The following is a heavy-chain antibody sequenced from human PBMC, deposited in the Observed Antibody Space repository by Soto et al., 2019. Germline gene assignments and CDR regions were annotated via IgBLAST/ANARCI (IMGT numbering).Heavy chain of an antibody. D-gene: IGHD5-18*01. J-gene: IGHJ3*02. CDR2: INPNSGGT. CDR3: ARSRIQLWPDAFDI. Sequence: ASVKVSCKASGGTFTSYDINWVRQAPGQGLEWMGWINPNSGGTNYAQKFQGRVTMTRETSISIAYMELNSLRSDDTAVYYCARSRIQLWPDAFDIWGQGTMVTVSS. CDR1: GGTFTSYD. V-gene: IGHV1-2*02.